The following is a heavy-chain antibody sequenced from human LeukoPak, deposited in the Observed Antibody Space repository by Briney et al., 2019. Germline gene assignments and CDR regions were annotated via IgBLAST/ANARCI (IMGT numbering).Heavy chain of an antibody. CDR1: GFTFSSYE. Sequence: GGSLRLSCAASGFTFSSYEMNWVRQAPGKGLEWVSYISSSGSTIYYADSVKGRFTISRDNAKNSLYLQMNSLRAEDTAVYYCARDCAWGSYSDLRYYYYYMDVWGKGTTVTISS. CDR3: ARDCAWGSYSDLRYYYYYMDV. CDR2: ISSSGSTI. D-gene: IGHD1-26*01. J-gene: IGHJ6*03. V-gene: IGHV3-48*03.